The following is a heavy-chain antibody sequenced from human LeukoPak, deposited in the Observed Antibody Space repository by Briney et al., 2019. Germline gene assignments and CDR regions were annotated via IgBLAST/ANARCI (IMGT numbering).Heavy chain of an antibody. CDR2: ISNNGGYT. CDR3: AKQLGYCSDGSCYFPY. V-gene: IGHV3-23*01. D-gene: IGHD2-15*01. Sequence: GGSLRLSCAASGFTFSSSAMSWVRQAPGKGLEWVSAISNNGGYTYYADSVQGRFTISRDNSKSTLCLQMNSQRAEDTAVYYCAKQLGYCSDGSCYFPYWGQGTLVTVSS. CDR1: GFTFSSSA. J-gene: IGHJ4*02.